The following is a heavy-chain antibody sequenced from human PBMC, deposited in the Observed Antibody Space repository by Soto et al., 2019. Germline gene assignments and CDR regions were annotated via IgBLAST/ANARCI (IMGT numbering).Heavy chain of an antibody. V-gene: IGHV1-8*01. D-gene: IGHD3-3*01. CDR1: GYTFNSYD. Sequence: ASVKVSCKASGYTFNSYDINWVRQATGQGLEWMGWMNPNSGNTGYAQQFQGRVTMTRNTSISTAYMELSSLRSEDTAVYYCARAAPRRAYDSGSGYYGRFDPWGQGTLVTVSS. CDR3: ARAAPRRAYDSGSGYYGRFDP. J-gene: IGHJ5*02. CDR2: MNPNSGNT.